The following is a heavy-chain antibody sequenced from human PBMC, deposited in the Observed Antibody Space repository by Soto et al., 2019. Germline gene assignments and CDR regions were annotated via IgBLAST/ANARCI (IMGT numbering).Heavy chain of an antibody. CDR2: IIPIFGTA. CDR1: GVTFSSYA. CDR3: AREVGATRNWFAA. Sequence: GASVKVSCKASGVTFSSYAISWVRQAPVQVLEWMGGIIPIFGTANYAQKFQGRVTITAEESTSTDYMELSSLRSEDTAVYYCAREVGATRNWFAAWGPGTMVTVSS. D-gene: IGHD1-26*01. J-gene: IGHJ5*02. V-gene: IGHV1-69*13.